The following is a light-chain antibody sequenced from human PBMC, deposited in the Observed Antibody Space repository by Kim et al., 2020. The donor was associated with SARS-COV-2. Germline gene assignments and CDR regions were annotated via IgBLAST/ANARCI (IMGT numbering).Light chain of an antibody. Sequence: DVVMTQSPLSLPVTLGQPASISCRSSQSLVYSDGNTYLNWFQQRPGHSPRRLIYKVSNRDSGVPDRFSGSGSGTDFTLKISKVEDEDVGVYYWMQDIHPITFGRGTRLDIK. CDR2: KVS. CDR1: QSLVYSDGNTY. J-gene: IGKJ5*01. CDR3: MQDIHPIT. V-gene: IGKV2-30*01.